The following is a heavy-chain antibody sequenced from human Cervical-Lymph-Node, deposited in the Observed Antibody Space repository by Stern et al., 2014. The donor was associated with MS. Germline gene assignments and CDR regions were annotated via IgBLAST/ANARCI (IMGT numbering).Heavy chain of an antibody. V-gene: IGHV1-18*01. D-gene: IGHD5-18*01. Sequence: QVQLVESGAEVKKPGASVKVSCTASGYTFTDYAISWVRQAPGQGLEWMAWISAYNGDTNYAQEVQGRVSLTTDTATSTAYMELRSLRFDDTAVYYCAVLSVDADFDYWGQGTLVTVSS. CDR2: ISAYNGDT. CDR3: AVLSVDADFDY. CDR1: GYTFTDYA. J-gene: IGHJ4*02.